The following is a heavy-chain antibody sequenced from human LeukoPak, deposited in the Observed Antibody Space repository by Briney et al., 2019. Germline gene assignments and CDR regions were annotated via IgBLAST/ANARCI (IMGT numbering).Heavy chain of an antibody. CDR1: GFPFDDYA. Sequence: PGRSLRLSCAASGFPFDDYAMHWVRQAPGKGLEWVSGLSWNSGSIGYADSVKGRFTISRDNAKNSLYLQMNSLRAEDTALYYCAKDAIGYCSSTSCFGYFQHWGQGTLVTVSS. V-gene: IGHV3-9*01. CDR2: LSWNSGSI. J-gene: IGHJ1*01. CDR3: AKDAIGYCSSTSCFGYFQH. D-gene: IGHD2-2*01.